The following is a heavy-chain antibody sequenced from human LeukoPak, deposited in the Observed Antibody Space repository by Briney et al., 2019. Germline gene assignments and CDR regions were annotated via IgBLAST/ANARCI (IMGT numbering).Heavy chain of an antibody. CDR1: GFTFRRYA. CDR3: ARGRSYSGWFSPFDY. J-gene: IGHJ4*02. CDR2: ISGSDDSKT. Sequence: GGSLRLSCAGSGFTFRRYAMNWVRQAPGKGLEWVSAISGSDDSKTYYAASVKGRFTISRDNSRNTLYLQMNSLRAEDTAMYYCARGRSYSGWFSPFDYWGQGTLVTVSS. V-gene: IGHV3-23*01. D-gene: IGHD6-19*01.